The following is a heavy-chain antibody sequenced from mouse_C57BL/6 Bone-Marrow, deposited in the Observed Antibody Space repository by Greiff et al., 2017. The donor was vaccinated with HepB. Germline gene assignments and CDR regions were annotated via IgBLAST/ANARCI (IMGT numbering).Heavy chain of an antibody. V-gene: IGHV1-19*01. CDR1: GYTFTDYY. CDR3: ARVTTVVDYYAMGY. D-gene: IGHD1-1*01. CDR2: INPYNGGT. J-gene: IGHJ4*01. Sequence: VQLQQSGPVLVKPGASVKMSCKASGYTFTDYYMNWVKQSHGKSLEWIGVINPYNGGTSYNQKFKGKATLTVDKSSSTAYMELNSLTSEDSAVYYCARVTTVVDYYAMGYWGQGTSGTVSS.